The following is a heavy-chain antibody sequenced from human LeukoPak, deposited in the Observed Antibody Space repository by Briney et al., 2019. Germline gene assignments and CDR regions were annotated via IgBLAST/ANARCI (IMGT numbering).Heavy chain of an antibody. CDR3: ARDTSSSWYYFDH. Sequence: GRSLRLSCAASGFTFRNYGMHWVRQAPGKGLEWVAFIWSDGSTKYYAESVQGRFTISRDTSKNRLYLQLNSLRVEDTAVFYCARDTSSSWYYFDHWGQGTLVTVSS. CDR2: IWSDGSTK. V-gene: IGHV3-33*01. CDR1: GFTFRNYG. J-gene: IGHJ4*02. D-gene: IGHD6-13*01.